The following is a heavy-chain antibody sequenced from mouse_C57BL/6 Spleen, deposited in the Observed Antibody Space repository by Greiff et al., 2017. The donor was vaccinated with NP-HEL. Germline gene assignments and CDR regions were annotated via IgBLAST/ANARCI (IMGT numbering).Heavy chain of an antibody. CDR2: ISSGGSYT. J-gene: IGHJ4*01. Sequence: EVQGVESGGDLVKPGGSLKLSCAASGFTFSSYGMSWVRQTPDKRLEWVATISSGGSYTYYPDSVKGRFTISRDNAKNTLYLQMSSLKSEDTAMYYCARLGRDAMDYWGQGTSVTVSS. CDR3: ARLGRDAMDY. D-gene: IGHD4-1*01. V-gene: IGHV5-6*01. CDR1: GFTFSSYG.